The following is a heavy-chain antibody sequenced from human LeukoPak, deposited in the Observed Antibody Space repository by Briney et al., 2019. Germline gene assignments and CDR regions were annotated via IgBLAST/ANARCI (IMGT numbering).Heavy chain of an antibody. CDR1: GFTFSRYA. CDR3: AKDRFGSGSPNWFGP. V-gene: IGHV3-23*01. J-gene: IGHJ5*02. Sequence: GGSLRLSCAGSGFTFSRYAISWVRQVPGKGLEWVSAISGSGGDIFYTDSVKGRFTISRDNSKNTLYLQMNGLRAGDTAVYYCAKDRFGSGSPNWFGPWGQGTLVSVSS. CDR2: ISGSGGDI. D-gene: IGHD3-10*01.